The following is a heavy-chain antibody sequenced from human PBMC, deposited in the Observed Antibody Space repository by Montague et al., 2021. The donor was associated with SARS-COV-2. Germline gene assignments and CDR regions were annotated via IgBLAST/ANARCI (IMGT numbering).Heavy chain of an antibody. CDR1: GGSFSGYY. D-gene: IGHD3-22*01. CDR2: INHSGST. Sequence: SETLSLTCAVHGGSFSGYYWSGIRQPPGKGLEGMGEINHSGSTNYNPSLKSRVTISVDTTKNQFSLKLISVAAADNAVYYCARGAPTISMLVVVITGAGWYFDLWGRGTLVTVSS. CDR3: ARGAPTISMLVVVITGAGWYFDL. J-gene: IGHJ2*01. V-gene: IGHV4-34*01.